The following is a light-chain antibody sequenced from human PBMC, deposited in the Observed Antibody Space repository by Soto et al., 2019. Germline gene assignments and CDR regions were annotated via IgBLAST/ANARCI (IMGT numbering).Light chain of an antibody. CDR2: RNN. V-gene: IGLV1-47*01. CDR3: VAWDDSLSGWV. Sequence: VLTQPPSASGTPGQRVTISCSGSSSNIGANYVYWYQHLPGTTPKLLIYRNNQRPSGVPDRFSGSKSGTSASLAISGLRSEDEADYYCVAWDDSLSGWVFGGGTKLTVL. J-gene: IGLJ3*02. CDR1: SSNIGANY.